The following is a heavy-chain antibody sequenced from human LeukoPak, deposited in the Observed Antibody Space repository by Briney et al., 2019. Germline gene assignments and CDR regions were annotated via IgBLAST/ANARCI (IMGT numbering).Heavy chain of an antibody. V-gene: IGHV3-23*01. J-gene: IGHJ6*03. Sequence: GGSLRLSCAASGFTFSNYAMSWVRQAPGKGLEWVSAISGSGGSTYYADSVKGRFTISRDNSKNTLYLQMNSLRAEDTAVYYCAKEGGGTLYPYYYYYYYMDVWGKGTTVTVSS. CDR1: GFTFSNYA. CDR2: ISGSGGST. CDR3: AKEGGGTLYPYYYYYYYMDV. D-gene: IGHD1-1*01.